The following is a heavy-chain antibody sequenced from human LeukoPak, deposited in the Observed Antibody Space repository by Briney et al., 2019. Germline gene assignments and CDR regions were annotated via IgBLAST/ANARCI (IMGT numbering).Heavy chain of an antibody. V-gene: IGHV1-8*01. J-gene: IGHJ5*02. CDR1: GYTFTSYD. D-gene: IGHD3-3*01. Sequence: ALVKVSCKASGYTFTSYDINWVRQATGQGLEWMGWMNPNSGNTGYAQKFQGRVTMTRNTSISTAYMELSSLRSEDTAVYYCARALRRTNWFDPWGQGTLVTVSS. CDR2: MNPNSGNT. CDR3: ARALRRTNWFDP.